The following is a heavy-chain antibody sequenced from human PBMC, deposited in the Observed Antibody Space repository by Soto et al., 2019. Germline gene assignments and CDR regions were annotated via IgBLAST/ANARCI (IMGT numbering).Heavy chain of an antibody. CDR1: GFTFSSYW. J-gene: IGHJ6*02. V-gene: IGHV3-74*01. Sequence: EVQLVESGGGLVQPGGSLRLSCAASGFTFSSYWMHWVRQAPGKGLVWVSRINSDGSTTRYADSVKGRFTISRDNAKNTLYLQMNSLRAEDTAVYYCARDPTHYGMDVWGQGTTVTVSS. CDR2: INSDGSTT. CDR3: ARDPTHYGMDV.